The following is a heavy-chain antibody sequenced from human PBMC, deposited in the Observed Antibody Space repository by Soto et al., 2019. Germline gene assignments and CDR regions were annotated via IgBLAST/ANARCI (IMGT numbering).Heavy chain of an antibody. CDR1: GYTFTGYY. J-gene: IGHJ3*02. CDR2: INPNSGGT. Sequence: ASVKVSCKASGYTFTGYYMHWVRQAPGQGLEWMGWINPNSGGTNYAQKFQGRVTMTRDTSISTAYMELSRLRSDDTAVYYCAREITIAAEVAFDIWGQGTMVTVSS. V-gene: IGHV1-2*02. D-gene: IGHD6-13*01. CDR3: AREITIAAEVAFDI.